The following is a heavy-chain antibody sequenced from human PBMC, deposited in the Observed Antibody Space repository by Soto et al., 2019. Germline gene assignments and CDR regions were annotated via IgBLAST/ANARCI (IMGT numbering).Heavy chain of an antibody. Sequence: GGSLRLSCAASGFTFGSYAMSWVRQAPGKGLEWVPAISGSGGSTYYADSVKGRFTISRDNSKNTLYLQMNSLRAEDTAVYYCAKQIVATIILTQYYYGMDVWGQGTTVTVSS. D-gene: IGHD5-12*01. CDR1: GFTFGSYA. V-gene: IGHV3-23*01. CDR3: AKQIVATIILTQYYYGMDV. CDR2: ISGSGGST. J-gene: IGHJ6*02.